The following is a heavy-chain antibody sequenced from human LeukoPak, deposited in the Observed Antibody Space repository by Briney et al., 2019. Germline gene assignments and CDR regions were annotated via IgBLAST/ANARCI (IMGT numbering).Heavy chain of an antibody. D-gene: IGHD2-2*01. CDR2: VNPNDGDT. CDR1: GYTFTDYY. Sequence: ASVKVSCKASGYTFTDYYMHWVRQAPGQGFEWMGWVNPNDGDTNYAQKFQGRVTMTRDTSISTAHMEVSRLRSDDTAVYYCARANFLYCSSSTCLFDYWGQGTLVTVSS. CDR3: ARANFLYCSSSTCLFDY. V-gene: IGHV1-2*02. J-gene: IGHJ4*02.